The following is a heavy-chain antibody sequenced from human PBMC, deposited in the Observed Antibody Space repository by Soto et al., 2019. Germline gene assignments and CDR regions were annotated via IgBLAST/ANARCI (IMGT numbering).Heavy chain of an antibody. CDR1: GFPFSSYS. J-gene: IGHJ6*03. Sequence: GGSLRLSCAASGFPFSSYSINWVRQAPGKGLEWVSYISTNSRTKDYADSVQGRFTISRDNAQNSLSLQMNSLRAEDTAVYYCARTNYYYMDVWGKGTTVTVSS. V-gene: IGHV3-48*01. CDR3: ARTNYYYMDV. CDR2: ISTNSRTK.